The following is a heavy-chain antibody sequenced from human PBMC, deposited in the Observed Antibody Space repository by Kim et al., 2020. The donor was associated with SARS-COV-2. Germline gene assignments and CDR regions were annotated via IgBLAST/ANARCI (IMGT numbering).Heavy chain of an antibody. D-gene: IGHD4-17*01. V-gene: IGHV4-34*01. CDR3: ARDPGQDYPIDY. Sequence: YNPTLKSRVTISVDTSKNQFSLKLSSVTAEDTAVYYCARDPGQDYPIDYWGQGTLVTVSS. J-gene: IGHJ4*02.